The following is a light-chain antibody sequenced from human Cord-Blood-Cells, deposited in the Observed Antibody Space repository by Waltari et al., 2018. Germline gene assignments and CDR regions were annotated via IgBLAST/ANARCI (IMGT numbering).Light chain of an antibody. CDR2: EVS. CDR3: CSYAGSSTWV. J-gene: IGLJ3*02. Sequence: QSATPQPASVSGSPGQSLTISCPGTSSDVGSYTLVSWYQQHPGKAPKLMIYEVSKRPSGVSNRFSGSKSGNTASLTISGLQAEDEADYYCCSYAGSSTWVFGGGTKLTVL. V-gene: IGLV2-23*02. CDR1: SSDVGSYTL.